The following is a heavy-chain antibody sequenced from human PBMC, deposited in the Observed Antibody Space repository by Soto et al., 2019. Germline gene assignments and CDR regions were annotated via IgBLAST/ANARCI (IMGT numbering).Heavy chain of an antibody. CDR1: GYTFTGYS. J-gene: IGHJ6*02. V-gene: IGHV1-2*04. CDR3: ARGPPIPMVRGAPGASHCGMYV. Sequence: QVQLVQSGAEVKKPGASVKVSCKASGYTFTGYSMHWVRQAPGQGLEWMGWINPNSGGTNYAQKFQGWVTMTRDTSISTAYMEVSRLRSDDTAVYYCARGPPIPMVRGAPGASHCGMYVWGQGTTVTVSS. D-gene: IGHD3-10*01. CDR2: INPNSGGT.